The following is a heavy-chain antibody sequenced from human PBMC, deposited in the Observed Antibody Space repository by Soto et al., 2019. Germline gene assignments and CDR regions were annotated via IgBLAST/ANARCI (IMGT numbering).Heavy chain of an antibody. Sequence: SETLSLTCAVSSVSISSNWLRLVRQPPGKGLEWIGEIYHSGSTNYNPSLKSRATISVDRSRTHFSLDLTSVTAADTAVYYCSSQTYSYAWHHWGQGTQVTVSS. CDR3: SSQTYSYAWHH. V-gene: IGHV4-4*02. D-gene: IGHD3-16*01. CDR2: IYHSGST. CDR1: SVSISSNW. J-gene: IGHJ5*02.